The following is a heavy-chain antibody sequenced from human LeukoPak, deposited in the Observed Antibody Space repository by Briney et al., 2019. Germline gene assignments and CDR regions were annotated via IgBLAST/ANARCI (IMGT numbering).Heavy chain of an antibody. V-gene: IGHV1-2*02. CDR3: ARDRNSGSSLDI. CDR2: IYPYSGDT. J-gene: IGHJ3*02. D-gene: IGHD6-6*01. CDR1: GYTFTGYY. Sequence: ASVTVSCKASGYTFTGYYIHWVRQAPGQGLEWTGWIYPYSGDTNYAQNFQGRVTMTRDTSISTAYMELSSLKSDDTAVYYCARDRNSGSSLDIWGQGTMLTVSS.